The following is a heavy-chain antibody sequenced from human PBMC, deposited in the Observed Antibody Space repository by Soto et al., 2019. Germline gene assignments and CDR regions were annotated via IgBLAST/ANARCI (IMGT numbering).Heavy chain of an antibody. CDR2: ISWNSGNI. CDR3: ARDASITTSYLPY. J-gene: IGHJ4*02. V-gene: IGHV3-9*01. D-gene: IGHD1-1*01. Sequence: EVQLVESGGGLVQPGRSLRLSCVTSGFPFGVYAMHWVRQAPGKGLEWVSSISWNSGNIDYADSVKGRFTVSRDNARNSLYLHMDSLRSEDTALYYCARDASITTSYLPYWGQGTLVTVSS. CDR1: GFPFGVYA.